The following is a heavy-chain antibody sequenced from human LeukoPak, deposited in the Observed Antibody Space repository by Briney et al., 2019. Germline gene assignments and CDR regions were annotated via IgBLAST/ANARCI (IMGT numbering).Heavy chain of an antibody. Sequence: SETLSLTCTVSGGSISSYYWSWIRQPAGKGLEWIGRIYTSGSTNYNPSLKSRVTMSLDTSKNQFSLKLSSVTAADTAVYYCARDGPDIVVVAPLDYWGQGTLVTVSS. CDR3: ARDGPDIVVVAPLDY. CDR1: GGSISSYY. J-gene: IGHJ4*02. D-gene: IGHD2-15*01. CDR2: IYTSGST. V-gene: IGHV4-4*07.